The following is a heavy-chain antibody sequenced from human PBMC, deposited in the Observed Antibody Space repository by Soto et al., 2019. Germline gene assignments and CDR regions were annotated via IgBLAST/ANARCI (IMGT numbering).Heavy chain of an antibody. V-gene: IGHV1-2*02. J-gene: IGHJ4*02. CDR1: GYTFTGYF. CDR2: INANSGGT. Sequence: ASVKVSCKASGYTFTGYFIHWVRQAPGQGLEWMGWINANSGGTNYAQRFQGRVTLTWDTPISTAYMDLSRLTSDDTAVYFCAREIEVVGSRSFDYWGRGTLVTVSS. CDR3: AREIEVVGSRSFDY. D-gene: IGHD6-19*01.